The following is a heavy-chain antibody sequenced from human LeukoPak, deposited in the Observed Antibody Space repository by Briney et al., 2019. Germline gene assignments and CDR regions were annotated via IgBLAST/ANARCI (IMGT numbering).Heavy chain of an antibody. Sequence: ASVKVSCKASGYTFTGYYMHWVRQAPGQGLEWMGWINPNSGGTNYAQKFQGRVTMTRDTSISTAYMELSRLRSDDTAVYYCATTIPRIVGASPFGYWGQGTLVTVSS. D-gene: IGHD1-26*01. CDR1: GYTFTGYY. J-gene: IGHJ4*02. V-gene: IGHV1-2*02. CDR3: ATTIPRIVGASPFGY. CDR2: INPNSGGT.